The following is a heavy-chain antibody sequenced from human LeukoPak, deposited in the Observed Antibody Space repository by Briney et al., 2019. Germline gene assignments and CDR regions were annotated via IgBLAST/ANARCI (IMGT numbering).Heavy chain of an antibody. CDR2: INPNSGGT. Sequence: ASVKVSCKASGYTFTGYYMHWVRQAPGQGLEWMGWINPNSGGTNYAQKFQGRVTMTRNTSISTAYMELSSLRSEDTAVYYCARGRRYCSSTSCYRYWFDPWGQGTLVTVSS. CDR3: ARGRRYCSSTSCYRYWFDP. V-gene: IGHV1-2*02. J-gene: IGHJ5*02. CDR1: GYTFTGYY. D-gene: IGHD2-2*02.